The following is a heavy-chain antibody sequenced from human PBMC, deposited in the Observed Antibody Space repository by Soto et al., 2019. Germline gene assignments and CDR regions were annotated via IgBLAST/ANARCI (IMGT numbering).Heavy chain of an antibody. CDR2: IYHSGST. Sequence: PSETLSLTCAVYGGSFSDYYWSWIRQPPGKGLEWIGYIYHSGSTNYNPSLKSRVTISVDTSKNQFSLKLNSMTAADTAVYYCARHNYGSGSTYFDYWGQGTLVTVSS. J-gene: IGHJ4*02. CDR1: GGSFSDYY. CDR3: ARHNYGSGSTYFDY. V-gene: IGHV4-59*08. D-gene: IGHD3-10*01.